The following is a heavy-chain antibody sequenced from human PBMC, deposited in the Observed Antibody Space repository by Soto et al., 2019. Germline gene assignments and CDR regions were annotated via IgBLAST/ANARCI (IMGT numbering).Heavy chain of an antibody. CDR2: IYYSGST. D-gene: IGHD1-26*01. V-gene: IGHV4-30-4*01. J-gene: IGHJ2*01. CDR3: SSPGIHARRAYRSVSAFLLHLSSDL. Sequence: QPPGKGLEWIGYIYYSGSTYYNPSLKSRLTISVDTSKNQFSLKRPFVTAADTAVYYCSSPGIHARRAYRSVSAFLLHLSSDL.